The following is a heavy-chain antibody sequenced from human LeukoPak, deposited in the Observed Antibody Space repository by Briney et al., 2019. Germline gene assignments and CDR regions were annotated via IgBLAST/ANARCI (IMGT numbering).Heavy chain of an antibody. J-gene: IGHJ1*01. Sequence: GGSLRLSCAASGFTFSSYEMNWVRQAPGKGLEWVSYISSSGSTIYYADSVKGRFTISRDNAKNSLYLQMNSLRAEDTAVYNCARLGYGYSSRWSNGGYFQHWGQGTLVTVSS. CDR2: ISSSGSTI. D-gene: IGHD6-13*01. V-gene: IGHV3-48*03. CDR3: ARLGYGYSSRWSNGGYFQH. CDR1: GFTFSSYE.